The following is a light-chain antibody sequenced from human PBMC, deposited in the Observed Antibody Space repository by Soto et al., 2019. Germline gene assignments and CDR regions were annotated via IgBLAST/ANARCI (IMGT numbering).Light chain of an antibody. J-gene: IGKJ5*01. V-gene: IGKV1-5*01. CDR2: DAS. CDR1: QNIRSW. CDR3: QQYESLPLT. Sequence: DIQMTQSPSTLSASVGDRVTITCRASQNIRSWLAWYQQKPGKAPKLLIYDASSLESGVPSRFSGSGSGTEFTLTISSLQPDDFATYYCQQYESLPLTFGQGTRLEIK.